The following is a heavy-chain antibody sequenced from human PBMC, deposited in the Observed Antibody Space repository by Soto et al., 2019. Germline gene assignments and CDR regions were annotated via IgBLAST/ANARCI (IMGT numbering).Heavy chain of an antibody. D-gene: IGHD2-21*02. CDR1: GGTFSSYA. Sequence: ASVKVSCKASGGTFSSYAISWVRQAPGQGLEWMGGIIPIFGTANYAQKFQGRVTITADESTSTAYMELSSLGSEDTAVYYCASSLKAGTYCGGDCYPMGFQHWGQGTLVTVSS. V-gene: IGHV1-69*13. CDR2: IIPIFGTA. CDR3: ASSLKAGTYCGGDCYPMGFQH. J-gene: IGHJ1*01.